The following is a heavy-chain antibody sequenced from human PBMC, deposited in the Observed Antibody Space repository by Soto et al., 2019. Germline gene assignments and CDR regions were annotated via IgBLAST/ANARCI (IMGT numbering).Heavy chain of an antibody. CDR1: GFTFSSYV. D-gene: IGHD3-22*01. J-gene: IGHJ5*02. V-gene: IGHV3-23*01. Sequence: PGGSLRFSCAASGFTFSSYVMSWVRQAPGKGLEWVSAISGSGGNTYYADSVKGRFTISRDNSKNTLFLQMNSLRAEDTALYFCAKEMGDYYDSSGSWFDPWGQGTLVTVSS. CDR3: AKEMGDYYDSSGSWFDP. CDR2: ISGSGGNT.